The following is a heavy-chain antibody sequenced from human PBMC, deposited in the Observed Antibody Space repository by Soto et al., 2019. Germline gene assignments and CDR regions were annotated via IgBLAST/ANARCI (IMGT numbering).Heavy chain of an antibody. CDR2: IYYSGST. J-gene: IGHJ6*02. Sequence: PSETLSLTCTLSGGTISSGGYYWSWIRQHPGKGLEWLGYIYYSGSTYYNPSLKSRVTISVDTSRNQFSLKLSSVTAADTAVYYCARYGDYKRKYYYYYGMDVWGQGTTVTVSS. D-gene: IGHD4-17*01. CDR1: GGTISSGGYY. V-gene: IGHV4-31*03. CDR3: ARYGDYKRKYYYYYGMDV.